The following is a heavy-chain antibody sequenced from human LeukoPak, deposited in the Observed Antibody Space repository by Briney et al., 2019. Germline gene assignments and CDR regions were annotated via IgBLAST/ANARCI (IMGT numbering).Heavy chain of an antibody. CDR2: ISAYNGNT. CDR1: GYTFTSYG. D-gene: IGHD6-19*01. Sequence: GASVKVSCKASGYTFTSYGISWVRQAPGQGLEWMGWISAYNGNTNYAQKLQGRVTMTTDTSTSTAYMELSSLRSEDTAVYYCARVADYYYYYMDVWGKGTTVTVSS. CDR3: ARVADYYYYYMDV. V-gene: IGHV1-18*01. J-gene: IGHJ6*03.